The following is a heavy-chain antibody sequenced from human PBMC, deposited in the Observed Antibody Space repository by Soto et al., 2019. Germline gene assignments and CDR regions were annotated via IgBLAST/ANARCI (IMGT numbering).Heavy chain of an antibody. J-gene: IGHJ4*02. Sequence: QVQLVQSGAEVKKPGSSVKVSCKASGGTFSSYAIDWVRQAPGQGLEWMGGIIPIFGTADYAQKFQGRVTVTADESTSTGSMELSSLRSEDTAVYYCARGQTGGGWGYYFDYWGQGTLVTVSS. CDR3: ARGQTGGGWGYYFDY. V-gene: IGHV1-69*12. CDR1: GGTFSSYA. D-gene: IGHD3-16*01. CDR2: IIPIFGTA.